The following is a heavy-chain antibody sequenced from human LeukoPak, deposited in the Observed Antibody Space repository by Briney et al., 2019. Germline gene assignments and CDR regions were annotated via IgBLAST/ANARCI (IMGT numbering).Heavy chain of an antibody. V-gene: IGHV3-7*01. J-gene: IGHJ6*02. CDR3: ARRPVAKDYGMDV. CDR1: GFTFSSYW. D-gene: IGHD4-23*01. Sequence: GGSLRLSCAASGFTFSSYWMSWVRQAPGKGLEWVANIKQDGSEKYYVDSVKGRFTISRDNAKNSLYLQMNSLRAEDTAVYYCARRPVAKDYGMDVWGQGTTVTVSS. CDR2: IKQDGSEK.